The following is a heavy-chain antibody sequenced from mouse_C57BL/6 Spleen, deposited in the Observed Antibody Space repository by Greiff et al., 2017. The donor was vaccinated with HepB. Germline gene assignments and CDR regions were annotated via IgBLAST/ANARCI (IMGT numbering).Heavy chain of an antibody. Sequence: EVKLMESGPELVKPGASVKMSCKASGYTFTDYNMHWVKQSHGKSLEWIGYINPNNGGTSYNQKFKGKATLTVNKSSSTAYMELRSLTSEDSAVYYCARGDYYGSLYAMDYWGKGTSVTVSS. D-gene: IGHD1-1*01. J-gene: IGHJ4*01. CDR2: INPNNGGT. CDR1: GYTFTDYN. V-gene: IGHV1-22*01. CDR3: ARGDYYGSLYAMDY.